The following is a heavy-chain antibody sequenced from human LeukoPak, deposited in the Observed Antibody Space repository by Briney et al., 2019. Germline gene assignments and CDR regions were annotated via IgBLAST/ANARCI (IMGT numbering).Heavy chain of an antibody. J-gene: IGHJ4*02. CDR3: ARDPRYAFDN. Sequence: PGGSLRLSCAASGFPFSDYSMNWVHQAPGKGLEWISYIGISSGNTKYADSGKGRFTIYGDNAKNSLHLQMNSLRVDDTAVYYCARDPRYAFDNWGQGIPVTVSS. V-gene: IGHV3-48*04. D-gene: IGHD5-12*01. CDR1: GFPFSDYS. CDR2: IGISSGNT.